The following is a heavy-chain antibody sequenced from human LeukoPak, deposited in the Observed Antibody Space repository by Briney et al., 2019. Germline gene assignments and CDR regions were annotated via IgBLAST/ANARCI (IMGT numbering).Heavy chain of an antibody. V-gene: IGHV4-30-2*01. D-gene: IGHD2-15*01. CDR2: IYHNGST. J-gene: IGHJ2*01. Sequence: SETLSLTCTVSGGSMSSGSYSWSWIRQPPGKGLEWIGYIYHNGSTYYNPSLKSRVTISVDRSKKQFSLKLSSVTAADTAVYYCARDPGSPRGYFDLWGRGTLVTVSS. CDR3: ARDPGSPRGYFDL. CDR1: GGSMSSGSYS.